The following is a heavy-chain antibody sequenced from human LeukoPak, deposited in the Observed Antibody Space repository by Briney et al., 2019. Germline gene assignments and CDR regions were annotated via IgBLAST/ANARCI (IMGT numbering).Heavy chain of an antibody. V-gene: IGHV3-7*01. J-gene: IGHJ4*02. CDR2: IKQDGRDK. Sequence: GGSLRLSCAASGFTFSRFWMSWVRQAPGKGLEWVANIKQDGRDKYYVDSVKGRFTISRDNAKNTLYLQMNSLRPEDTSVYYCARSPTSWYFDYWGQGTLVTVSS. CDR3: ARSPTSWYFDY. CDR1: GFTFSRFW. D-gene: IGHD2-2*01.